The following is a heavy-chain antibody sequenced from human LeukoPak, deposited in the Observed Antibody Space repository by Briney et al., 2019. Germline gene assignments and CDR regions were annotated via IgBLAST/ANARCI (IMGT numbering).Heavy chain of an antibody. D-gene: IGHD3-3*01. CDR3: ARGGYYDFWSGYILPDY. V-gene: IGHV1-46*01. J-gene: IGHJ4*02. CDR1: GYTFTSYY. CDR2: INPSGGST. Sequence: ASVKVSCKASGYTFTSYYMHWVRQAPGQGLEWMGIINPSGGSTSYAQKFQGRVTMTRDTSTSTVYMELSRLRSDDTAVYYCARGGYYDFWSGYILPDYWGQGTLVTVSS.